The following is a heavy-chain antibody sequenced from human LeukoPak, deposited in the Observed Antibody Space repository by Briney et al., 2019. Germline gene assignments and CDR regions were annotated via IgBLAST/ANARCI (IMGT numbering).Heavy chain of an antibody. CDR1: GGSISSNSYY. D-gene: IGHD3-10*01. CDR2: IYYSGST. Sequence: SETLSLTCAVSGGSISSNSYYWGWIRQPPGKGLEWIGSIYYSGSTYYNPSLKSRVTISVDTSKNQFSLKLSSVTAADTAVYYCPYGSGSYLEYAFDIWGQGTMVTVSS. CDR3: PYGSGSYLEYAFDI. J-gene: IGHJ3*02. V-gene: IGHV4-39*07.